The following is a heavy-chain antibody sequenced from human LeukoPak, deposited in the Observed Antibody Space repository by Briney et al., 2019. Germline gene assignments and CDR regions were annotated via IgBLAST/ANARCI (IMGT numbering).Heavy chain of an antibody. V-gene: IGHV3-23*01. J-gene: IGHJ4*02. D-gene: IGHD3-9*01. CDR1: GFTFSSCA. CDR2: ISGAGVSI. CDR3: TKDGTGYYQPIDH. Sequence: PGGSLRLSCAASGFTFSSCAMNWVRQAPGKGLEWVSTISGAGVSIYYADSVKGRFTISRDNSKNTLYLQMTSLRAEDPAVYYCTKDGTGYYQPIDHWGQGTLVTVSS.